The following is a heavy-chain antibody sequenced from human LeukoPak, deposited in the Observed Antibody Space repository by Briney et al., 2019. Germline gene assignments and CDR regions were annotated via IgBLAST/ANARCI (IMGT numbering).Heavy chain of an antibody. J-gene: IGHJ4*02. Sequence: GGSLRLSCAASGFTFSSNWMHWVRQVPGKGLEWLSYISSSSTIYYADSVKGRFTISRDNAKNSLYLQMNSLRAEDTAVYYCARGDCSGGSCYLSLTTIDYWGQGTLVTVSS. CDR1: GFTFSSNW. CDR3: ARGDCSGGSCYLSLTTIDY. D-gene: IGHD2-15*01. V-gene: IGHV3-48*01. CDR2: ISSSSTI.